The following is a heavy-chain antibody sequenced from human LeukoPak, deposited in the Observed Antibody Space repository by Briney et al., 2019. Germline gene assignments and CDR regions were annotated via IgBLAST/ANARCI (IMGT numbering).Heavy chain of an antibody. J-gene: IGHJ4*02. CDR3: AREASRAGTYYFDY. Sequence: ASETLSLTCTVSGGSISSYYWSWIRQPPGKGLEWFGYIYYSGSTNYNPSLKSRVTISVDTSKNQFSLKLRSVTAADTAVYFCAREASRAGTYYFDYWGQGTLLTVSS. V-gene: IGHV4-59*01. CDR2: IYYSGST. CDR1: GGSISSYY. D-gene: IGHD3-10*01.